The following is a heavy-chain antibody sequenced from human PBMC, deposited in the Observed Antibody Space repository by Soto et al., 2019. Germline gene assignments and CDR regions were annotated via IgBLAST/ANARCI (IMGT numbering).Heavy chain of an antibody. V-gene: IGHV3-48*02. Sequence: EVQLVESGGGLVQPGGSLRLSCAASGFTFSSYSMNWVRQAPGKGLEWVSYISSSSSTIYYADSVKGRFTISRDNAKNSMYLQMKSLRDEDTAVYYCARIRGSSSVYYYGMDVWGQGTTVTVSS. CDR2: ISSSSSTI. J-gene: IGHJ6*02. CDR1: GFTFSSYS. CDR3: ARIRGSSSVYYYGMDV. D-gene: IGHD1-26*01.